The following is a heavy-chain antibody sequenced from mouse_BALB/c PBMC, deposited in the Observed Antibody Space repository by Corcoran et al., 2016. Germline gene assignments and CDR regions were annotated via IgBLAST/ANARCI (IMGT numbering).Heavy chain of an antibody. Sequence: EVQLQQSGAELVKPGASVKLSCTASGFNIKDTYMHWVKQRPGQGLEWIGRIDPANGNTKYDPKFQGKATITADTSSNTAYLQLSSLTSEDTAVYYWAMITSAYGGQGTLVTGSA. CDR2: IDPANGNT. CDR1: GFNIKDTY. D-gene: IGHD2-4*01. J-gene: IGHJ3*01. V-gene: IGHV14-3*02. CDR3: AMITSAY.